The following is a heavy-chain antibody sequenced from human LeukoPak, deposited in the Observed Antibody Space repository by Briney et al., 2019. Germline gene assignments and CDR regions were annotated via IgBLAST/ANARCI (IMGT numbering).Heavy chain of an antibody. J-gene: IGHJ4*02. V-gene: IGHV3-7*04. CDR1: GFTFSSYW. CDR3: AREDVYNFFDY. Sequence: GGSLRLSCAASGFTFSSYWMSWVRQAPGKGLEWVANIKQDGSDKYYVDSVKGRFTISRDNAKNSLYLQMNSLRAEDTAVYYCAREDVYNFFDYWGQGTLVTVSS. CDR2: IKQDGSDK. D-gene: IGHD5-24*01.